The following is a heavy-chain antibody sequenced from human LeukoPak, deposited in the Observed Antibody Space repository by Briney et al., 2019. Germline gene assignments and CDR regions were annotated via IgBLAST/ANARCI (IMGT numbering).Heavy chain of an antibody. CDR1: GHTHNTYG. CDR2: IFSYTGQT. V-gene: IGHV1-18*01. CDR3: ANVAKGRFFFYYMDV. D-gene: IGHD3-3*01. Sequence: ASVTVSCKSSGHTHNTYGLPWIRQAPGQGLGWIGWIFSYTGQTKYADKFQGRVTMTLDTSKTTAYLDLRSLRSDDTPVYFCANVAKGRFFFYYMDVWGEGTTVTVS. J-gene: IGHJ6*03.